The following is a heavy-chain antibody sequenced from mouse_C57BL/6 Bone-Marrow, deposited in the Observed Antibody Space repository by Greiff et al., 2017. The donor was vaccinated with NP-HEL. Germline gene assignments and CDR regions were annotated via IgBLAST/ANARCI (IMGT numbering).Heavy chain of an antibody. V-gene: IGHV1-75*01. J-gene: IGHJ3*01. CDR2: IFPGSGST. Sequence: QVQLQQSGPELVKPGASVKLSCKASGYTFTDYYIHWVKQRPGQGLEWIGWIFPGSGSTYYNEKFKGKATLTVDKSSSTAYMLLSSLTSEDSAVYYCARWGVTGTFAYWGQGTLVTVSA. CDR1: GYTFTDYY. D-gene: IGHD4-1*01. CDR3: ARWGVTGTFAY.